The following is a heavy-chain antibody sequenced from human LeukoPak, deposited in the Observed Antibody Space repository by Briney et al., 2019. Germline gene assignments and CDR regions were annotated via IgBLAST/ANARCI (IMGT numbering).Heavy chain of an antibody. J-gene: IGHJ6*03. V-gene: IGHV3-11*01. D-gene: IGHD3-10*02. CDR2: ISNSGSTI. Sequence: GGSLRLSCAASGFTFSDSYMSWIRQAPGKGLEWVSYISNSGSTIYYADSVKGRFTVSRDNAKNSLYLQMNSLRVEDTAMYYCAKSAPYYDLRGVHVGYYSYMDIWGKGTTVTISS. CDR1: GFTFSDSY. CDR3: AKSAPYYDLRGVHVGYYSYMDI.